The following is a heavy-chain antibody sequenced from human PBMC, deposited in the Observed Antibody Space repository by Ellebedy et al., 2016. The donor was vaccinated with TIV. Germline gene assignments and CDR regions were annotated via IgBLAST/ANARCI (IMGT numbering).Heavy chain of an antibody. J-gene: IGHJ3*02. CDR2: IYSGGGT. D-gene: IGHD2-21*02. CDR1: GFTVSSNY. CDR3: VRSIVVVTAGVYDAFDI. V-gene: IGHV3-53*01. Sequence: PGGSLRLSCAASGFTVSSNYMSWVRQAPGKGLEWVSVIYSGGGTYYADSVKGRFTISRDNSKNTRYLQMNSLRAEDTAVYYCVRSIVVVTAGVYDAFDIWGQGTMVTVSS.